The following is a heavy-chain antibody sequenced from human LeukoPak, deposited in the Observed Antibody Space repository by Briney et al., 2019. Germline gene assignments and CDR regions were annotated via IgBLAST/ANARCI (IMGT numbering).Heavy chain of an antibody. Sequence: GGSLRLSCTVSGFPLSSYWMHWVRQAPGKGLEWVSRIDEKGGVRTYADSVKGRFTVSRDNAKQTVYLEMNNLEVGDTAIYYCVRDLILVWTPGDDFDFWGQGTLVTVSS. CDR2: IDEKGGVR. CDR3: VRDLILVWTPGDDFDF. J-gene: IGHJ4*02. CDR1: GFPLSSYW. V-gene: IGHV3-74*01. D-gene: IGHD3-16*01.